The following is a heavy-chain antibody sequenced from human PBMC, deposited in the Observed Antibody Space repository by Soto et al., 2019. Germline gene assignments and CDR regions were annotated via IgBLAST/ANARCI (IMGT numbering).Heavy chain of an antibody. D-gene: IGHD3-10*01. J-gene: IGHJ4*02. CDR3: ARHRPYYYGSGSYYLFDY. Sequence: PGESLKISCKGSGYSFTSYWIGWVRQMPGKGLEWMGIIYPGDSDTRYSPSFQGQVTISADKSISTAYLQWSSLKASDTAMYYCARHRPYYYGSGSYYLFDYWGQGTLVTVSS. CDR2: IYPGDSDT. V-gene: IGHV5-51*01. CDR1: GYSFTSYW.